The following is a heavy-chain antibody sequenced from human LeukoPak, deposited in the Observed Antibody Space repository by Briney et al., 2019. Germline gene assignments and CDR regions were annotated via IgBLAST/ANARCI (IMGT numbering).Heavy chain of an antibody. CDR1: GFTFSSYS. CDR3: ARGIVVVVDGGYYFDY. CDR2: ISSSSRSADI. V-gene: IGHV3-21*01. Sequence: PGGSLRLSCAASGFTFSSYSMNWVRQAPGKGLEWVSSISSSSRSADIYYAASVKGRFTISRDNSKNTLFLQMNSLRAEDTAVYYCARGIVVVVDGGYYFDYWGQGTLVTVSS. D-gene: IGHD2-15*01. J-gene: IGHJ4*02.